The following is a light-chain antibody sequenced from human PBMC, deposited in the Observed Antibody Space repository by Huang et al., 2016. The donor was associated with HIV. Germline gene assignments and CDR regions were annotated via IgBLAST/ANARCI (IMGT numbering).Light chain of an antibody. CDR3: QQRSAWPRT. Sequence: EIVLTQSPGTLSLSPGERATLSCRTSQRVFSYLAWYQQRPGQAPRLLIYDASNSATGIPARFSGSGSGTDFTLTISSLEPEDFAVYYCQQRSAWPRTFGQGTKLEIK. CDR2: DAS. V-gene: IGKV3-11*01. CDR1: QRVFSY. J-gene: IGKJ2*01.